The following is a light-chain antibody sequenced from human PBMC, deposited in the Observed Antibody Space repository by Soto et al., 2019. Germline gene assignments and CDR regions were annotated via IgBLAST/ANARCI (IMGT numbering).Light chain of an antibody. CDR2: EVS. J-gene: IGLJ3*02. V-gene: IGLV2-14*01. Sequence: QSALTQPASVSGSPGQSITISSTGTSSDVGDYSYVSWYQQHPGKAPKLMIYEVSNRPSGVSNRFSGSKSGNTASLTISGLQAEDEADYYCSSYTSSNTWVFGGGTKLTVL. CDR1: SSDVGDYSY. CDR3: SSYTSSNTWV.